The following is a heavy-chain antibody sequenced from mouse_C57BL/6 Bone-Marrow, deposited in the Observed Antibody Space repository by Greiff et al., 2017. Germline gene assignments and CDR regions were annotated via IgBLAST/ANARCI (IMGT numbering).Heavy chain of an antibody. CDR1: GYTFTDYY. CDR3: ARDYGKDY. D-gene: IGHD1-1*01. Sequence: VQLQQSGAELVRPGASVKLSCKASGYTFTDYYINWVKQRPGQGLEWIARIYPGSGNTYYNEKFKGKATLTAEKSSSTAYMQLSSLTSEDSAVYFCARDYGKDYWGQGTTLTVSS. CDR2: IYPGSGNT. J-gene: IGHJ2*01. V-gene: IGHV1-76*01.